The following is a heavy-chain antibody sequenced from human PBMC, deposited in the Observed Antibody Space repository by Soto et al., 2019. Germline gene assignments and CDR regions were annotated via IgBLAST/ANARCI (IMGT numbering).Heavy chain of an antibody. CDR2: IEYNAKNR. Sequence: QVQLVESGGGVVQPGTSLRLSCTASGFTFNSYGIHWVRQAPGKGLEWLALIEYNAKNRFYADSVKGRISISRDNSRNTAYLQVNGPRDYDTAVYYCAREGDDYCSGTRCFHYYGLDVWGQGTTVIVSS. CDR3: AREGDDYCSGTRCFHYYGLDV. J-gene: IGHJ6*02. V-gene: IGHV3-33*05. CDR1: GFTFNSYG. D-gene: IGHD2-15*01.